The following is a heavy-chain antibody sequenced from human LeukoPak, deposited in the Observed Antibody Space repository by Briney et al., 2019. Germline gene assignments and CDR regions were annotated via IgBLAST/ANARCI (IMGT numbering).Heavy chain of an antibody. CDR3: ARASETAMITL. D-gene: IGHD5-18*01. J-gene: IGHJ4*02. CDR1: GVSISSGTYY. CDR2: IYSTGRV. V-gene: IGHV4-61*02. Sequence: SSETLSLTCTVSGVSISSGTYYWTWIRQPAGKGLEWIGRIYSTGRVNYNPSLKSRVTMLLDTSKNHISLKLTSVTAADTAIYFCARASETAMITLWGQGTLVTVSS.